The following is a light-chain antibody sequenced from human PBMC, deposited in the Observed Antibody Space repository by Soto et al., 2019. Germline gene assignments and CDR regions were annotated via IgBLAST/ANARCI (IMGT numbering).Light chain of an antibody. CDR2: DVI. V-gene: IGLV2-14*03. Sequence: QSVRTQPACVSYSPGQSITISCIGTSSDIGAFNHVSWHQQHPGKAPKLIIYDVINRPSGVSNRFSGSKTGNTASLIISGLQAEDEADYYCSSYTSSSSYVFGSGTKVTVL. J-gene: IGLJ1*01. CDR3: SSYTSSSSYV. CDR1: SSDIGAFNH.